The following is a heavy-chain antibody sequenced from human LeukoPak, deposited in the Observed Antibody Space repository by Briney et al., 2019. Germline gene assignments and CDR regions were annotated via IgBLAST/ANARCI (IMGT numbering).Heavy chain of an antibody. D-gene: IGHD6-19*01. Sequence: GGSLRLSCAASGFTFSSYEMNWVRQAPGKGLEWVSYISTTGSSIYYEDSVKGRFTISRDNVKNLLYLQMNSLRAEDTAVYYCARVQRGIAVALDYWGQGTLATVSS. CDR3: ARVQRGIAVALDY. J-gene: IGHJ4*02. V-gene: IGHV3-48*03. CDR2: ISTTGSSI. CDR1: GFTFSSYE.